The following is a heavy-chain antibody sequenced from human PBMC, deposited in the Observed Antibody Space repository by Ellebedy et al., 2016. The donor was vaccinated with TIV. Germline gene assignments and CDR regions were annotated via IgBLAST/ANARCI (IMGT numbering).Heavy chain of an antibody. CDR2: IDPSDSYT. V-gene: IGHV5-10-1*01. CDR1: GYSFTSYW. J-gene: IGHJ5*02. D-gene: IGHD6-6*01. Sequence: GESLKISCKGSGYSFTSYWISWVRQMPGKGLEWMGRIDPSDSYTNYSPSFQGHVNISADKSISTAYLQWSSLKASDTAMYYWPRRTRRAARSWFDPWGQGTLVTVSS. CDR3: PRRTRRAARSWFDP.